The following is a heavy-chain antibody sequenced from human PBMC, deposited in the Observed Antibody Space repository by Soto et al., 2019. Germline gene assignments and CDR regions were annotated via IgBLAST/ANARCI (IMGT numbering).Heavy chain of an antibody. CDR1: GGSISSGDYY. CDR3: ARGTVTASKAYNWFDP. D-gene: IGHD4-4*01. V-gene: IGHV4-30-4*01. Sequence: SETLSLTCTVSGGSISSGDYYWSWIRQPPGKGLEWIGYIYYSGSTYYNPSLKSRVTISVDTSKNQFSLKLSSVTAADTAVYYCARGTVTASKAYNWFDPWGQGTLVTVSS. J-gene: IGHJ5*02. CDR2: IYYSGST.